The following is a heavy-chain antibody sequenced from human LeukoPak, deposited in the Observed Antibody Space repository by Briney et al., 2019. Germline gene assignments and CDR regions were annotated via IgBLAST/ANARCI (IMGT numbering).Heavy chain of an antibody. V-gene: IGHV3-7*01. CDR1: GFSLGGYW. J-gene: IGHJ4*02. CDR2: LHADGSEK. Sequence: GGSLRLSCAAFGFSLGGYWMSWVRQAPGKGLEWVARLHADGSEKYYVDSVKGRFTISRDNAKNSLYLQMNSLRVEDTAVYYCARGGYSFDYLGQGTLVTASS. D-gene: IGHD5-12*01. CDR3: ARGGYSFDY.